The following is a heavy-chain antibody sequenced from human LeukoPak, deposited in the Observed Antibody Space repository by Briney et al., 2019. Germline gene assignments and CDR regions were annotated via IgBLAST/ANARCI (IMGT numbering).Heavy chain of an antibody. CDR2: IYHSGNT. V-gene: IGHV4-38-2*02. D-gene: IGHD6-6*01. Sequence: KASETLSLTCTVSGYSISFGYYWGWIRQPPGKGLEWIGFIYHSGNTYYNPSLKSRVTISVATSKNQFSLKLSSVTAADTAVYYCARVGSHEYSSSSHAFDIWGQGTMVTVSS. CDR3: ARVGSHEYSSSSHAFDI. J-gene: IGHJ3*02. CDR1: GYSISFGYY.